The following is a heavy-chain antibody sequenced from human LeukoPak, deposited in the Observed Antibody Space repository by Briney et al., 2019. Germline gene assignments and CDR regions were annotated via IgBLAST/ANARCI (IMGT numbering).Heavy chain of an antibody. J-gene: IGHJ4*02. Sequence: GGSLRLSCAASGFTFSSYSMNWVRQAPGKGLEWVSSISSSSSYIYYADSVKGRFTISRDNAKNSLYLQMNSLRAEDTSVYYCARASTGRFEGAYWGQGTLVTVSS. V-gene: IGHV3-21*01. CDR2: ISSSSSYI. CDR1: GFTFSSYS. CDR3: ARASTGRFEGAY. D-gene: IGHD1-14*01.